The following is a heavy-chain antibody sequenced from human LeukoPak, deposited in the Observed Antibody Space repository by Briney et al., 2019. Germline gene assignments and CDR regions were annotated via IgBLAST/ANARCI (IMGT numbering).Heavy chain of an antibody. CDR1: PFIFSGHW. D-gene: IGHD1-14*01. CDR3: ARDVLAAGATGTFDI. Sequence: GGSLRLSCEASPFIFSGHWLNWVRQTPGKGLEWVASIKEDGSERQYVDSVKGRFTISRDNAKTSLYLQMNSLRAEDTAVYYCARDVLAAGATGTFDIWGQGTMVTVSS. J-gene: IGHJ3*02. CDR2: IKEDGSER. V-gene: IGHV3-7*03.